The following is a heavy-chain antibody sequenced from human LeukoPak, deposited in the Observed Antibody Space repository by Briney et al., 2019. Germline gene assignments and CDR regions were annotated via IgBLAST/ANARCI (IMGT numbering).Heavy chain of an antibody. Sequence: ASVKVSCKASGYTFTGYHMHWVRQAPGQGLEWMGWINPNSGGTNYAQKFQGRVTMTRDTSISTAYMELSRPRSDDTAVYYCASSGYSSSWFWGDYYYYYMDVWGKGTTVTVSS. CDR1: GYTFTGYH. CDR3: ASSGYSSSWFWGDYYYYYMDV. CDR2: INPNSGGT. V-gene: IGHV1-2*02. D-gene: IGHD6-13*01. J-gene: IGHJ6*03.